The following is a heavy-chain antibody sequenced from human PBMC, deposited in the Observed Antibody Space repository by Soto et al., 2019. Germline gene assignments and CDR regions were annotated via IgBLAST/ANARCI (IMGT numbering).Heavy chain of an antibody. CDR2: IAHDGGMT. CDR3: ARDLYFGAGDAFDI. D-gene: IGHD3-10*01. Sequence: QVQMVESGGGVVQPGRSLRLSCEASGVAFSSHAMQWVRQSPGNGLQWVAVIAHDGGMTYYTDSVKGRFTVSRDNSKNTLYLQLNSLTTDDTAVYYCARDLYFGAGDAFDIWGQGTMVTVSS. CDR1: GVAFSSHA. V-gene: IGHV3-30*03. J-gene: IGHJ3*02.